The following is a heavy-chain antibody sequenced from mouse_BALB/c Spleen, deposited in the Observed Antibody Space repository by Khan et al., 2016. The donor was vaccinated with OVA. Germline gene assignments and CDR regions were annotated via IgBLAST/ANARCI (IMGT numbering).Heavy chain of an antibody. D-gene: IGHD2-10*02. CDR3: ARSPYGNCAC. Sequence: EVQGVESGGGLVKPGGSLKLSCAASGFTFSTYAMSWVRQTPEKRLEWVATISSDGDYTYYPDTVTGRITISRDNAKNNLYLQMSSLRSEDTSMYYCARSPYGNCACWGQGTLVTVSA. CDR1: GFTFSTYA. V-gene: IGHV5-9-3*01. J-gene: IGHJ3*01. CDR2: ISSDGDYT.